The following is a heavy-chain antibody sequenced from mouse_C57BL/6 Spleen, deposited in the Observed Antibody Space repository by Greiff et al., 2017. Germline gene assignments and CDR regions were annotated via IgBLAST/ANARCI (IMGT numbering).Heavy chain of an antibody. D-gene: IGHD2-4*01. J-gene: IGHJ3*01. Sequence: QVQLQQPGAELLKPGASVKLSCKASGYTFTSYWMHWVKQRPGQGLEWIGMIHPNSGSTNYNEKFKSKATLTVDKSSSPAYMQLSSLTSEDSAVYFCAREDYDCDGAWFAYWGQGTLVTVAA. CDR3: AREDYDCDGAWFAY. CDR2: IHPNSGST. V-gene: IGHV1-64*01. CDR1: GYTFTSYW.